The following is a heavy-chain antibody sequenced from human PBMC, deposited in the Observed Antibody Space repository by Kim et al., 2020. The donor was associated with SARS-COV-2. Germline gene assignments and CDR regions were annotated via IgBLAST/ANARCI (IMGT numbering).Heavy chain of an antibody. CDR3: ARGGGYLIDS. CDR1: GYTFTAYA. CDR2: SSGGNGDI. Sequence: ASVKVSCKASGYTFTAYAIHWLRQAPGQRLEWMGWSSGGNGDIKYSQELQGRVTITRDTSATTAYMELSSLRSEDMAVYYCARGGGYLIDSWGQGTLVTVSS. D-gene: IGHD3-22*01. V-gene: IGHV1-3*02. J-gene: IGHJ4*02.